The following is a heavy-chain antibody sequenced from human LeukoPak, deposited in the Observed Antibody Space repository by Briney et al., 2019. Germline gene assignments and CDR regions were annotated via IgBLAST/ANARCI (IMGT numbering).Heavy chain of an antibody. CDR1: GFIFTHHG. D-gene: IGHD2-15*01. CDR3: AKGVGYCSGGSCQQFDY. V-gene: IGHV3-23*01. J-gene: IGHJ4*02. Sequence: GGSLRLSCAASGFIFTHHGMNWVRQAPGKGLEWVSGIRADAVTTYYADSVKGRFTISRDNSKNRLYLQLDSLRAEDTAVYYCAKGVGYCSGGSCQQFDYWGQGTLVTVSS. CDR2: IRADAVTT.